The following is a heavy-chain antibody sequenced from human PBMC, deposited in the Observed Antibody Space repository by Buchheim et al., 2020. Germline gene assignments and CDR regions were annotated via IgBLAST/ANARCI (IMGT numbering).Heavy chain of an antibody. CDR3: ARVGNSRSQYRYYYYYMDV. J-gene: IGHJ6*03. CDR1: GFTFSSYA. Sequence: EVQLLESGGGLVQPGGSLRLSCAASGFTFSSYAMSWVRQAPGKGLEWVSAISGSGGSTYYADSVKGRFTISRDNAKNSLYLQMNSLRAEDTAVYYCARVGNSRSQYRYYYYYMDVWGKGTT. D-gene: IGHD4-23*01. CDR2: ISGSGGST. V-gene: IGHV3-23*01.